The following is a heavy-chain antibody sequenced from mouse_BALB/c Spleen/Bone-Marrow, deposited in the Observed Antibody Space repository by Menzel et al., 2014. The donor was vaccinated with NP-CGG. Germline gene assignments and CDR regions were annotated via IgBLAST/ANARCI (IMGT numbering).Heavy chain of an antibody. Sequence: VQVVESGPGLVAPSQSLSITCTASGFSLTTYGVHWVSQPPGKVLEWLGVIWAGGSTNYNSALMSRLSISKDNSKSQVFLKMNSLQTDDTAMYYCARGSYYEGAMDYWGQGTSVTVSS. CDR2: IWAGGST. CDR1: GFSLTTYG. D-gene: IGHD1-1*01. CDR3: ARGSYYEGAMDY. J-gene: IGHJ4*01. V-gene: IGHV2-9*02.